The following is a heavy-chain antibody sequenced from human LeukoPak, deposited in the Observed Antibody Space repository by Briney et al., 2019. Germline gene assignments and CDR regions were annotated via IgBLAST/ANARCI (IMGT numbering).Heavy chain of an antibody. V-gene: IGHV1-2*02. J-gene: IGHJ1*01. Sequence: ASVKVSCKASGYTFTGYYMHWVRQAPGQGLEWMGWINPNSGGTNYAQKFQDRVTMTRDTSISTAYMELSRLRSDDTAVYYCARGCSGGSCYRPEYFQHWGQGTLVTVSS. D-gene: IGHD2-15*01. CDR3: ARGCSGGSCYRPEYFQH. CDR2: INPNSGGT. CDR1: GYTFTGYY.